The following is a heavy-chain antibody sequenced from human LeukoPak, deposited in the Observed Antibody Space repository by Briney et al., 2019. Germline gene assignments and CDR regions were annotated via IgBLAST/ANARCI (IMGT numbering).Heavy chain of an antibody. J-gene: IGHJ4*02. CDR1: GGSISSYY. D-gene: IGHD4-17*01. CDR2: IYYSGST. CDR3: ARGLGDFDY. Sequence: SETLSLTCTVSGGSISSYYWSWIRQPPGKGLEWIGYIYYSGSTNYNPSLKSRVTISVDTSKNQFSLKLSSVTAADTAVYYCARGLGDFDYWGQGTLVTVSS. V-gene: IGHV4-59*08.